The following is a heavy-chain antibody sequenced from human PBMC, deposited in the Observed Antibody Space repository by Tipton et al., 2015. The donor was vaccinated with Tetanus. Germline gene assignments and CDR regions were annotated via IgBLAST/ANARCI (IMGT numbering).Heavy chain of an antibody. CDR3: ARPMSSGWYGDAFDI. CDR2: IYYSGST. D-gene: IGHD6-19*01. J-gene: IGHJ3*02. V-gene: IGHV4-59*01. CDR1: GGSISSYY. Sequence: TLSLTCTVSGGSISSYYWNWIRQPPGKGLEWIGYIYYSGSTNYNPSLKSRVTISVDTSKNQFSLKLSSVTAADTAVYYCARPMSSGWYGDAFDIWGQGTMVTVSS.